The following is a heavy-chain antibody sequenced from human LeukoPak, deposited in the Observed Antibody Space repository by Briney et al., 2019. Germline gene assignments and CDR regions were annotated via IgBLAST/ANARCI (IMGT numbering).Heavy chain of an antibody. CDR1: GVSISTYY. J-gene: IGHJ5*02. D-gene: IGHD3-10*01. Sequence: SETPSLTCTVSGVSISTYYWSWIRQPPGKGLQWIGYMYNSGSTNYNPSLKSRVTISVDTSKNQFSLKLSSVTAADTAVYYCARGGYYGLGNDFRFDPWGQGTLVTVSS. V-gene: IGHV4-59*01. CDR3: ARGGYYGLGNDFRFDP. CDR2: MYNSGST.